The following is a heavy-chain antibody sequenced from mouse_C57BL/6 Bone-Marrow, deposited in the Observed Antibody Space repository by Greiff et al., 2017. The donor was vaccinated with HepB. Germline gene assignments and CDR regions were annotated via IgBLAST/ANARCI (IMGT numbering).Heavy chain of an antibody. CDR2: IYPYNGVS. CDR3: ARSYYYGSSLAY. CDR1: GYSFTGYY. Sequence: VHVKQSGPELVKPGASVKISCKASGYSFTGYYMHWVKQSHGNILDWIGYIYPYNGVSSYNQKFNGKATLTVDKSSSTAYMELRSLTSEDSAVYYCARSYYYGSSLAYWGQGTLVTVSA. D-gene: IGHD1-1*01. V-gene: IGHV1-31*01. J-gene: IGHJ3*01.